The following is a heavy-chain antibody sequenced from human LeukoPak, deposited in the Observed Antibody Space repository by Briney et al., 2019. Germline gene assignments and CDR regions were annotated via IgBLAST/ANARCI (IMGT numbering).Heavy chain of an antibody. CDR3: ARQGSNWYLEYFQH. CDR2: IHYSGST. V-gene: IGHV4-39*01. J-gene: IGHJ1*01. D-gene: IGHD4-11*01. Sequence: SETLSPTCTVSGGSISSSRNYWGWIRQPPGKRLEWIGSIHYSGSTYYSPSLKYRVTISVDMSKNQFSLKLTSVTAADTAVYYCARQGSNWYLEYFQHWGQGTLVTVSS. CDR1: GGSISSSRNY.